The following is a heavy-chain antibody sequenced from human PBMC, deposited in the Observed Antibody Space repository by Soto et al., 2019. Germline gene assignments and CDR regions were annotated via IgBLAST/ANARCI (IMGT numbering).Heavy chain of an antibody. CDR1: GPTVSSKY. CDR3: TRVGGGSGNYDY. D-gene: IGHD3-10*01. V-gene: IGHV3-53*01. J-gene: IGHJ4*02. CDR2: LYIDGET. Sequence: TGGVLGPSCAASGPTVSSKYIGWGRPAPGKGLEWVSLLYIDGETRHYGDSAKGRLTISRDNSKNMLFLQMNSLSPEDTAVYYCTRVGGGSGNYDYWGQGTQVTASS.